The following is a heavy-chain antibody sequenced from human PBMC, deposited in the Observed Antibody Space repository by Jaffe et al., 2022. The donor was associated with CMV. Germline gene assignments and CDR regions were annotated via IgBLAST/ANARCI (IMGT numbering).Heavy chain of an antibody. Sequence: QLQLQESGPGLVKPSETLSLTCTVSGGSISSSSYYWGWIRQPPGKGLEWIGSIYYSGSTYYNPSLKSRVTISVDTSKNQFSLKLSSVTAADTAVYYCARTVPVEQWLVRSWYFDLWGRGTLVTVSS. CDR2: IYYSGST. CDR3: ARTVPVEQWLVRSWYFDL. V-gene: IGHV4-39*01. CDR1: GGSISSSSYY. D-gene: IGHD6-19*01. J-gene: IGHJ2*01.